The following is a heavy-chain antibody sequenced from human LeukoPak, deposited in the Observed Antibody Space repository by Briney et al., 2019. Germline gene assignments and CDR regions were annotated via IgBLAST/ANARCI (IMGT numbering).Heavy chain of an antibody. CDR1: GVSISSGDYY. CDR2: IYYSGST. CDR3: ARENYYDSSGLDY. J-gene: IGHJ4*02. V-gene: IGHV4-30-4*01. Sequence: PAETLSLTCTVSGVSISSGDYYWSWVPQPPGKGLEWIGYIYYSGSTYYNPSIKSRVTISVDTSKNLFSLKLSSVTAADTAVYYCARENYYDSSGLDYWGQGTLVTVSS. D-gene: IGHD3-22*01.